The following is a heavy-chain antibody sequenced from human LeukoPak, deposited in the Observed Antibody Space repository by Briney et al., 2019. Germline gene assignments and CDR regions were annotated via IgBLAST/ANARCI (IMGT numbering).Heavy chain of an antibody. CDR2: IRYDGSKK. J-gene: IGHJ6*03. D-gene: IGHD5-12*01. Sequence: GGSLRLPCAASAFTFTRFGMGWVRQAPDKGLEWVAFIRYDGSKKYYANSVKGRFTFSRDNSKNTLYLQMNSLRAEDTAVYYCAKDTTGGYDEYYYYYLDVWGKGTTVTVSS. V-gene: IGHV3-30*02. CDR1: AFTFTRFG. CDR3: AKDTTGGYDEYYYYYLDV.